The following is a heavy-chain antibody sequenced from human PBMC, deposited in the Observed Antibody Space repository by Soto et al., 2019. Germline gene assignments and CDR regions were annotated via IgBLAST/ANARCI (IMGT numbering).Heavy chain of an antibody. CDR3: ASLRDNWNYPFFDY. CDR1: GFTVSSNY. Sequence: GGSLRLSCAASGFTVSSNYMSWVRQAPGKGLEWVSVIYSGGSTYYADSVKGRFTISRDNSKNTLYLQMNSLRAEDTAVYYCASLRDNWNYPFFDYWGQGTLVTVSS. V-gene: IGHV3-66*01. CDR2: IYSGGST. D-gene: IGHD1-7*01. J-gene: IGHJ4*02.